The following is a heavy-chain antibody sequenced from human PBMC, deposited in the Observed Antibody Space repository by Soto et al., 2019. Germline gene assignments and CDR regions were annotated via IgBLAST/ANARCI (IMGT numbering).Heavy chain of an antibody. CDR2: VYHGGST. J-gene: IGHJ4*02. CDR3: AREGSYSAYNFAHGIQLWSFDF. D-gene: IGHD5-12*01. Sequence: SETLSLTCAVSGGSITSSFWWNWVRQRPGKGLEWIGKVYHGGSTNYNPYLKSRVTISVDRSRNQFSLKLTSVTAADMAVYYCAREGSYSAYNFAHGIQLWSFDFWGQGALVTVS. V-gene: IGHV4-4*02. CDR1: GGSITSSFW.